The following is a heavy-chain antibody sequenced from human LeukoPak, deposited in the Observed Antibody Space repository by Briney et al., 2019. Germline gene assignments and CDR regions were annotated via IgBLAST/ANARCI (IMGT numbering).Heavy chain of an antibody. V-gene: IGHV4-39*01. CDR2: ISYSGST. Sequence: PSETLSLTCTVSGGSIRSSSYYWGWIRQPPGKGLEWIGSISYSGSTYYNPSLKSRVSISVDTSKNQFSLKLSSVTAADTAVYYCARHLSYGSGSYDSWGQGTLVTVSS. CDR1: GGSIRSSSYY. D-gene: IGHD3-10*01. CDR3: ARHLSYGSGSYDS. J-gene: IGHJ4*02.